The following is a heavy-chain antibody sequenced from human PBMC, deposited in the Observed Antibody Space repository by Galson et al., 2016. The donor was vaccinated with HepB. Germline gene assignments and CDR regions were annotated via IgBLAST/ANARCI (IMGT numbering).Heavy chain of an antibody. Sequence: VSCKASGYTFTGYYMHWVRQAPGQGLEWVGWINPDSGVTSYAQKFQGRVTMTRDTSISTVYMELSRLKSDDTAIYYCARDRYSGSYYVGAFDIWGQGTMVTVSS. CDR2: INPDSGVT. CDR3: ARDRYSGSYYVGAFDI. CDR1: GYTFTGYY. V-gene: IGHV1-2*02. J-gene: IGHJ3*02. D-gene: IGHD1-26*01.